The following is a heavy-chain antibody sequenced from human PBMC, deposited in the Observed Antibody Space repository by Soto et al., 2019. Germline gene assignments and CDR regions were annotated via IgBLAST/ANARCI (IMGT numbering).Heavy chain of an antibody. Sequence: QVELVESGGGVVQPGRSLRLSCAASGFAFSSYGMHWVRQAPGKGLEWVAVISYDGNLAYYADSVKGRFTISRDNSKNTLYLQMNSLRTEDTAIYCCEKEGPITNWHFAYWGQGTLVTVSS. CDR2: ISYDGNLA. V-gene: IGHV3-30*18. CDR1: GFAFSSYG. D-gene: IGHD1-1*01. J-gene: IGHJ4*02. CDR3: EKEGPITNWHFAY.